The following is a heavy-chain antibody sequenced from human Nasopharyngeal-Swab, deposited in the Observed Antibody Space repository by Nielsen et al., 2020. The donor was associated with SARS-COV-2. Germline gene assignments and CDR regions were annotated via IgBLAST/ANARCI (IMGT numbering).Heavy chain of an antibody. CDR2: ISGSGGST. V-gene: IGHV3-23*01. Sequence: GESLKISCAASGFTFSSYAMSWVRQAPGKGLEWVSAISGSGGSTYYADSVKGRFTISRDNSKNTLYLQMNSLRAEDTAVYYCARGTNDYGDYWGQGTLVTVSS. D-gene: IGHD1-1*01. J-gene: IGHJ4*02. CDR3: ARGTNDYGDY. CDR1: GFTFSSYA.